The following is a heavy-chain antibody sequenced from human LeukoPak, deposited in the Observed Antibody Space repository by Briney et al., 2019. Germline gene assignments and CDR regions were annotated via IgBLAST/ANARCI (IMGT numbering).Heavy chain of an antibody. V-gene: IGHV3-74*01. Sequence: GGSLRLSCAASGFTFSSYWMHWVRQAPGKGLVWVSLIKSDGSSTSYADFVKGRFTISRDNAKNTLYLQMNSLRADDTAVYYCARDRGYTQDYWGQGALVTVSS. D-gene: IGHD5-12*01. CDR2: IKSDGSST. CDR1: GFTFSSYW. J-gene: IGHJ4*02. CDR3: ARDRGYTQDY.